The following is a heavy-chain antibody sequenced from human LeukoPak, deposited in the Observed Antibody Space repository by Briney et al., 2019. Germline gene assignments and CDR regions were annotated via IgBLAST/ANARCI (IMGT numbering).Heavy chain of an antibody. CDR3: ARQADDSSSSLVYFDY. J-gene: IGHJ4*02. V-gene: IGHV4-59*08. CDR1: GGSISSRY. D-gene: IGHD6-6*01. Sequence: SETLSLTCAVSGGSISSRYWSWIRQPPGKGLEWIGFIYYSGTTKYNPSLKSRVTISADTSKNQFSLKLSSVTAADTAVYYCARQADDSSSSLVYFDYWGQGTLVTASS. CDR2: IYYSGTT.